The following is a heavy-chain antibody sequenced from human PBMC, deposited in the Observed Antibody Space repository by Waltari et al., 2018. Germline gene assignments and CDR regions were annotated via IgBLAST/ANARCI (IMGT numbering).Heavy chain of an antibody. CDR1: GYTFTSYG. CDR3: ARDQAWSGGKDSSSWNFPFGYYYYGMDV. D-gene: IGHD6-13*01. J-gene: IGHJ6*02. Sequence: QVQLVQSGAAVKKPGASVKVSCKASGYTFTSYGIRCVRQAPGQGLECMGCISAYTGNTNYAQKLQGRVTMTTDTSTSTAYMELRSMRSDDTAVYYCARDQAWSGGKDSSSWNFPFGYYYYGMDVWGQGTTVTVSS. CDR2: ISAYTGNT. V-gene: IGHV1-18*01.